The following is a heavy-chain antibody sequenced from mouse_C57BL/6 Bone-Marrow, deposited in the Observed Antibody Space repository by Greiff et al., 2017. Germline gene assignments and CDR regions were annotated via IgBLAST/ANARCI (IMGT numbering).Heavy chain of an antibody. J-gene: IGHJ3*01. CDR3: SWSSIRWLPWMAY. CDR1: GFNIKNTY. CDR2: IDPANGNT. Sequence: VQLQQSVAELVRPGASVKLSCTASGFNIKNTYMHWVKQRPEQGLEWIGRIDPANGNTKYAPKFQGKATITADTSSNTAYLQLSSLTSEDTAIYDYSWSSIRWLPWMAYWGQGTLVTVSA. D-gene: IGHD2-2*01. V-gene: IGHV14-3*01.